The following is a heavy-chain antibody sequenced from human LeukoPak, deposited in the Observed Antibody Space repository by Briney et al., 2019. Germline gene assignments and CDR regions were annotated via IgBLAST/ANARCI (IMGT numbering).Heavy chain of an antibody. Sequence: SQTLSLTCVISGDSVSSNSLTWNWIRQSPSSGLERLGRTYYRSTWYNDYAVSVRGRITVNPVTSKNQFSLHLNSVTPEDTAVYYSARRLTQYDCVGPWGQGILVTVSS. J-gene: IGHJ5*02. D-gene: IGHD2/OR15-2a*01. CDR2: TYYRSTWYN. V-gene: IGHV6-1*01. CDR3: ARRLTQYDCVGP. CDR1: GDSVSSNSLT.